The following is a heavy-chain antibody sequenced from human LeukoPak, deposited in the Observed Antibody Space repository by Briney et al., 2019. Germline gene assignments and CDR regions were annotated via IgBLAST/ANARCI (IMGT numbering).Heavy chain of an antibody. V-gene: IGHV4-4*07. D-gene: IGHD3-3*01. Sequence: SETLSLTCTVSGGSISSYYWSWIRQPAGKGPEWIGRIYTSGSTNYNPSLKSRVTMSVDTSKNQFSLKLSSVTAADTAVYYCARQATPSITIFGVVMVSPFDYWGQGTLVTVSS. CDR3: ARQATPSITIFGVVMVSPFDY. CDR1: GGSISSYY. CDR2: IYTSGST. J-gene: IGHJ4*02.